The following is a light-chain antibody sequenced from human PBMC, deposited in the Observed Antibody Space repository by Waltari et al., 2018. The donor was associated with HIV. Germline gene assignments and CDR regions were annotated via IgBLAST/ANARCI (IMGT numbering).Light chain of an antibody. V-gene: IGKV4-1*01. J-gene: IGKJ5*01. Sequence: DIVMPQSPDSLPVSLGERATLNCKSSQSVLSSRDNNNYLACDQQKPGQPPKLLIYWASTRESGVPDRFSGGGSGTDFTLTISSLQAEDVAVYYCQQFYNTPITFGQGTRLEIK. CDR2: WAS. CDR1: QSVLSSRDNNNY. CDR3: QQFYNTPIT.